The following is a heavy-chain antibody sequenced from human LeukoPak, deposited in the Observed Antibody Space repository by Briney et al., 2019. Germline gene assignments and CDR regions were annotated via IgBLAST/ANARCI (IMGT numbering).Heavy chain of an antibody. J-gene: IGHJ4*02. CDR2: IKQDGSEK. Sequence: PGGSLRLSCAASGFTFTNYWMNWVRQAPGKGLEWVANIKQDGSEKYYVDSVKGRFIISRDNAKKSMYLEMNSLRAEDTAVYYCARPSNEGQWLVGQGVDYWGQGTLVTVSS. CDR3: ARPSNEGQWLVGQGVDY. V-gene: IGHV3-7*01. D-gene: IGHD6-19*01. CDR1: GFTFTNYW.